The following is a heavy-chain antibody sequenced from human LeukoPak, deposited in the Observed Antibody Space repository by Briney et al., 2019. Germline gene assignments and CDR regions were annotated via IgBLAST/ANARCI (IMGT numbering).Heavy chain of an antibody. CDR1: GFIFSSYN. CDR2: ITSSSSHT. Sequence: GGSLRLSCSASGFIFSSYNMNWVRQAPGQALEWVSSITSSSSHTFYADSVRGRFTISRDNAKNSLYLQMNSLRAEDTAVYYCARRYYDSSGRFDPWGQGTLVTVSS. J-gene: IGHJ5*02. CDR3: ARRYYDSSGRFDP. V-gene: IGHV3-21*04. D-gene: IGHD3-22*01.